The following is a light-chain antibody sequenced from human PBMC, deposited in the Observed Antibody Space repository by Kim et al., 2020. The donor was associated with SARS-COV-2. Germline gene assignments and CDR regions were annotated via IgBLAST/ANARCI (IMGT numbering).Light chain of an antibody. CDR1: SRDIGGYNY. J-gene: IGLJ3*02. Sequence: QSALTQPASVSGPPGQSITISCTGTSRDIGGYNYVSWYQQHPGEAPKLMIYDVSYRPSGISNRFSGSKSGYTASLTISGLQAEDEADYYCSSYTSSDTLEFGGGTKLTVL. CDR3: SSYTSSDTLE. CDR2: DVS. V-gene: IGLV2-14*03.